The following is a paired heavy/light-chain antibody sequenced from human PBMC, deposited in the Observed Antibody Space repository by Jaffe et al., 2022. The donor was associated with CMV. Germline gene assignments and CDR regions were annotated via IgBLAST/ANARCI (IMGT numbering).Heavy chain of an antibody. CDR1: GGSISSSSYY. J-gene: IGHJ5*02. CDR3: ARHFVVAPAAMIGWFDP. CDR2: IYYSGST. D-gene: IGHD2-2*01. V-gene: IGHV4-39*01. Sequence: QLQLQESGPGLVRPSETLSLTCIVSGGSISSSSYYWGWIRQPPGKGLEWIGSIYYSGSTYYNSSLKSRVTISVDTSKNQFSLKLSSVTAADTAVYYCARHFVVAPAAMIGWFDPWGQGTLVTVSS.
Light chain of an antibody. J-gene: IGKJ3*01. CDR1: QSVRSTY. Sequence: EIVLTQSPGTLSLSPGERATLSCRASQSVRSTYLAWYQQKPGQAPRLLIYGASSRATGIPDRFSGSGSGTDFTLTISRLEPEDFAVYYCQQYGSSLVFTFGPGTKVDIK. V-gene: IGKV3-20*01. CDR2: GAS. CDR3: QQYGSSLVFT.